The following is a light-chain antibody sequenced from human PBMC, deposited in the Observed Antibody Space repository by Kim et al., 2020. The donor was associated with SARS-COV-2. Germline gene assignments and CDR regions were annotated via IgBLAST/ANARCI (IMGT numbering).Light chain of an antibody. CDR2: YDS. J-gene: IGLJ3*02. CDR3: QVWDSSSDHPV. V-gene: IGLV3-21*04. CDR1: KIGSKS. Sequence: SYELTQPPSVSVAPGKTARITCGGNKIGSKSVHWYQQKPGQAPVLVIYYDSDRPSGIPERFSGSNSGNTATLTISRVEAVDEADYYCQVWDSSSDHPVFGGGTQLTVL.